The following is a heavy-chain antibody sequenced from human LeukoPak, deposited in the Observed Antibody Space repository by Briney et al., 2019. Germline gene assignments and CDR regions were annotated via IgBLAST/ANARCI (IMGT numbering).Heavy chain of an antibody. CDR2: ISYDGSQK. CDR3: AKSKEQQLVRLALDC. V-gene: IGHV3-30*18. CDR1: GFTFSSYG. D-gene: IGHD6-13*01. Sequence: QPGRSLRLSCAASGFTFSSYGMYWVRQAPGKGLEWVSVISYDGSQKYYADSVKGRFTISRDNSKSTLYLQMNSLRGEDTAVYYCAKSKEQQLVRLALDCWGQGTLVTVSS. J-gene: IGHJ4*02.